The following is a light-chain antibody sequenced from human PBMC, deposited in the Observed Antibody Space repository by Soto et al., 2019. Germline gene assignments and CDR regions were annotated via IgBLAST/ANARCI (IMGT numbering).Light chain of an antibody. CDR2: DTS. V-gene: IGKV3-11*01. Sequence: EIVLTQSPATLSLSPGERATLSCRASQSVSSYLAWYQQKLGQAPRLLIYDTSNRATGIPARFSGSGSGTDFTPTISSLEPEDFAVYYCQQRSNWSFTFGPGTKVDIK. CDR3: QQRSNWSFT. J-gene: IGKJ3*01. CDR1: QSVSSY.